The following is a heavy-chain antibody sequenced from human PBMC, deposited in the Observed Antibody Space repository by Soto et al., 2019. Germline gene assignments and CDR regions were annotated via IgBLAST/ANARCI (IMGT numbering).Heavy chain of an antibody. V-gene: IGHV1-69*13. J-gene: IGHJ5*02. D-gene: IGHD5-18*01. CDR1: GGTFSSYA. CDR2: IIPIFGTA. CDR3: ARGGSDTAMVIWFDP. Sequence: SVKVSCKASGGTFSSYAISWVRQAPGQGLEWMGGIIPIFGTANYAQKFQGRVTITADESTRTAYMGLSSLRSEDTAVYYCARGGSDTAMVIWFDPWGQGTLVTVSS.